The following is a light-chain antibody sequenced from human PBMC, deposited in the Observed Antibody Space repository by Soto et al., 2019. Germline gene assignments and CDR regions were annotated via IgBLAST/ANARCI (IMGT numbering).Light chain of an antibody. J-gene: IGKJ1*01. Sequence: EIVLTQSPGTLSLSPGERATLSCRASQTVLHNYLTWYQQKPGQAPRRLIFGASFRATGIPDRFSGSGSGTDFTLTISRLEPEDSAVYYCQQYGTSPTTFGQGTKVKIK. V-gene: IGKV3-20*01. CDR1: QTVLHNY. CDR3: QQYGTSPTT. CDR2: GAS.